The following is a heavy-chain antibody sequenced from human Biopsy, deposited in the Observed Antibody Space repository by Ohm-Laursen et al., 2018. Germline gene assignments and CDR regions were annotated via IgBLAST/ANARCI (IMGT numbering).Heavy chain of an antibody. Sequence: ESLKISCKGSRDSFINYWIGWVRQMPGKGLEYMGIIYPEDSDTRYSPSFQGQVIISVDMSISTAYLQWSSLKASDSGMYYCVRPGPPRHCSGGYCATGWLDSWGQGTQVTVSS. J-gene: IGHJ5*01. CDR3: VRPGPPRHCSGGYCATGWLDS. CDR1: RDSFINYW. CDR2: IYPEDSDT. D-gene: IGHD2-15*01. V-gene: IGHV5-51*01.